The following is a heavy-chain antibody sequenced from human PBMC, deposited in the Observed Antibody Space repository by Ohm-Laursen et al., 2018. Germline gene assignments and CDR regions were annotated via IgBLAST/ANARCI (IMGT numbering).Heavy chain of an antibody. J-gene: IGHJ3*02. D-gene: IGHD1-26*01. CDR3: ARGQAIVGATAFDI. V-gene: IGHV4-39*01. Sequence: GTLSLTCTVSGGSISSSSYYWGWIRQPPGKGLEWIGSIYYSGSTYYNPSLKSRVTISVDTSKNQFSLKLSSVTAADTAVYYCARGQAIVGATAFDIWGQGTMVTVSS. CDR2: IYYSGST. CDR1: GGSISSSSYY.